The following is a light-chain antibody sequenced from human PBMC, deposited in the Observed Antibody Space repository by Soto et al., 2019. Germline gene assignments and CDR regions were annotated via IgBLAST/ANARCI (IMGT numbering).Light chain of an antibody. CDR2: DVS. J-gene: IGLJ2*01. CDR1: SSDVGGYNY. V-gene: IGLV2-14*01. Sequence: QSALTQPASVSGSPGQSITIPCTGTSSDVGGYNYVSWYQQYPGQAPKLMIYDVSNRPSGVSTRFSSSKSGNTASLTISGLQADDQANYKCSSYTSSSTLVVFGGGTKLTVL. CDR3: SSYTSSSTLVV.